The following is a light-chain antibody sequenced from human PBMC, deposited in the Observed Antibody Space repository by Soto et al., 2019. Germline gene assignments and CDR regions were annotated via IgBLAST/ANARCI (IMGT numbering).Light chain of an antibody. CDR1: QSVSSY. Sequence: EILLTQSPATLSLSPGERATLSCRASQSVSSYLAWYQQKPGQAPRLLIYDASNRATGIPARFSGSGSGTDFTHTISSLEPEDFAVYYCQQRSNWPITFGQGTRLEI. CDR2: DAS. CDR3: QQRSNWPIT. V-gene: IGKV3-11*01. J-gene: IGKJ5*01.